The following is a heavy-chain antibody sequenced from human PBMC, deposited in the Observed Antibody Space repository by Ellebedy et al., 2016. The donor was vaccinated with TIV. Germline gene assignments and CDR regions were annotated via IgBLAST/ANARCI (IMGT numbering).Heavy chain of an antibody. CDR3: ARHRDTALSF. V-gene: IGHV1-46*01. CDR1: GYTFTNYY. CDR2: INPSASST. D-gene: IGHD5-18*01. Sequence: AASVQVSCKASGYTFTNYYIHWARQAPGQGLEWMGIINPSASSTSYAQKFQDRDIMTWDTSTSTVYLELSSLRSEDTAIYYCARHRDTALSFWGQGTLVTVSS. J-gene: IGHJ4*02.